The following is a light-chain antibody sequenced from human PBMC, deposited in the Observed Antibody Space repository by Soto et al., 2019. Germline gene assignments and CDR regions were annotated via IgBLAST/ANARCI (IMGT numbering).Light chain of an antibody. CDR1: SSDVGSYNL. V-gene: IGLV2-23*01. Sequence: QSALTQPASVSGSPGQSITISCTGTSSDVGSYNLVSWYQQHPGKAPKLMIYEGNKRPSGVSNRFSGSKSANTASLTISGLKTEYEADYYCCSYAGTHTFVFGTWTKVTVL. J-gene: IGLJ1*01. CDR2: EGN. CDR3: CSYAGTHTFV.